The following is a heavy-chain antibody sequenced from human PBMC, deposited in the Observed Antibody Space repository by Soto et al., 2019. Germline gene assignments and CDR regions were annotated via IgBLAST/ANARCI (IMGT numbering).Heavy chain of an antibody. J-gene: IGHJ4*02. Sequence: PSETLSLTCTVSGGSISSGGYYWSWIRQHPGKGLEWIGYIYYSGSTYYNPSLKSRVTISVDTSKNQFSLKLSSVTAADTAVYYCASHLKQVVVFDYWGQGTLVTVSS. CDR3: ASHLKQVVVFDY. CDR1: GGSISSGGYY. D-gene: IGHD2-15*01. V-gene: IGHV4-31*03. CDR2: IYYSGST.